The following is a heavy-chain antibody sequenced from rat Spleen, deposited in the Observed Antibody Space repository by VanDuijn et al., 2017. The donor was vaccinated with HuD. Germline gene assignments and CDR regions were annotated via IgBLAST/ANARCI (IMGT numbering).Heavy chain of an antibody. CDR2: ISSDGSST. Sequence: EVQLVESEGGLAQPGRSLKLSCTASGFGFSDYYMAWVRQAPTKGLEWVATISSDGSSTYYRDSVKGRFTISRDNAKSTLYLQMDSRRAEDTATYYCAAHGPRISRFAYWGQGSLVTVSS. J-gene: IGHJ3*01. V-gene: IGHV5-29*01. D-gene: IGHD2-7*01. CDR1: GFGFSDYY. CDR3: AAHGPRISRFAY.